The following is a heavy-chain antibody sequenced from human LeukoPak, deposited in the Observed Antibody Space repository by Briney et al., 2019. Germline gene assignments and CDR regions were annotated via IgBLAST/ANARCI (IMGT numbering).Heavy chain of an antibody. CDR2: FSGGGGIT. CDR3: ARASDSTGYPQLPFDY. D-gene: IGHD3-22*01. CDR1: AFTFSSYA. V-gene: IGHV3-23*01. J-gene: IGHJ4*02. Sequence: GGSLRLSCVASAFTFSSYAMSWVRQAPGKGLEWVSAFSGGGGITFYADSVKGRFTISRDNSKSTLYLQMNSLRAEDTALYYCARASDSTGYPQLPFDYWGQGTLVTVSS.